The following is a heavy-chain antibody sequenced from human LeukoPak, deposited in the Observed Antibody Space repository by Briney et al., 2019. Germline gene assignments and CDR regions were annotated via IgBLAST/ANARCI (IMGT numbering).Heavy chain of an antibody. CDR2: IHHSGNT. CDR1: GFSISSGYQ. J-gene: IGHJ4*02. CDR3: ARDTSSRSYLFDN. Sequence: SETLSLTCSVSGFSISSGYQWGWIRQSPGKGLEWIGTIHHSGNTDYNPSLESRVTMSVDTSKNEFSLKLNFVTAADTAVYYCARDTSSRSYLFDNWGQGTLVTVSS. V-gene: IGHV4-38-2*02. D-gene: IGHD2-2*01.